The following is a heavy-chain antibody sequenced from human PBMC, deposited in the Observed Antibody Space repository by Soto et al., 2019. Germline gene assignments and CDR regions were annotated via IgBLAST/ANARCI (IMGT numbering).Heavy chain of an antibody. V-gene: IGHV3-11*01. D-gene: IGHD6-6*01. J-gene: IGHJ3*02. CDR3: ARDEGYSSSTSDFGAFDI. Sequence: QVQLVESGGGLVKPGGSLRLSCAASGFTFSDYYMSWIRQAPGKGLEWVSYISSSGSTIYYADSVKGRFTISRDNAKNPSYLQRNGLRAEDTAVYYCARDEGYSSSTSDFGAFDIWGQGTMVTVSS. CDR2: ISSSGSTI. CDR1: GFTFSDYY.